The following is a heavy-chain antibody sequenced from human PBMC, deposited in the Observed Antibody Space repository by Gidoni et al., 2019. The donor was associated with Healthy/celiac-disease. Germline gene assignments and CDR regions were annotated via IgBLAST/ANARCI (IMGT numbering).Heavy chain of an antibody. J-gene: IGHJ6*02. CDR3: ARGGDYGSGSYYGDYYYGMDV. CDR1: GGSFSGYY. D-gene: IGHD3-10*01. Sequence: QVQLQLWGAGLLKPSETLSPTCAVYGGSFSGYYWSGIRQPPGKGLEWIGEINHSGSTNYNPSLKSRVTISVDTSKNQFSLKLSSVTAADTAVYYCARGGDYGSGSYYGDYYYGMDVWGQGTTVTVSS. V-gene: IGHV4-34*01. CDR2: INHSGST.